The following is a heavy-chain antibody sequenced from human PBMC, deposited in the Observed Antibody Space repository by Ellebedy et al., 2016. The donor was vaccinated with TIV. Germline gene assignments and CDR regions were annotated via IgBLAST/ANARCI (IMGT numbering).Heavy chain of an antibody. CDR3: ARDQGGGSYLLGY. CDR1: GYSISSGYY. V-gene: IGHV4-38-2*02. J-gene: IGHJ4*02. Sequence: SETLSLTCTVSGYSISSGYYWGWIRQPPGKGLEWIGSIYHSGSTYYNPSLKSRVTISVDTSKNQFSLKLSSVTAADTAVYCCARDQGGGSYLLGYWGQGTLVTVSS. CDR2: IYHSGST. D-gene: IGHD3-10*01.